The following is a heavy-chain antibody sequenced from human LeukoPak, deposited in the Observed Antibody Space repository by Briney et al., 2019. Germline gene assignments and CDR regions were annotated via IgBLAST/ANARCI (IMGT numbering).Heavy chain of an antibody. Sequence: GGSLRLSCAASGFTFSSYTMHWVRQAPGKGLEWVAVIWYHGSSKYYADSVKGRFTISRDNSKNTLYLRVNSLRAEDTAVYFCARDRGGRWLQVYYFDYWGQGTLVTVSS. CDR3: ARDRGGRWLQVYYFDY. CDR1: GFTFSSYT. D-gene: IGHD5-24*01. CDR2: IWYHGSSK. V-gene: IGHV3-33*01. J-gene: IGHJ4*02.